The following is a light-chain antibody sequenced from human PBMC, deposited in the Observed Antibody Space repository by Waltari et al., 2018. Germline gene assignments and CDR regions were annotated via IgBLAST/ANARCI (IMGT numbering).Light chain of an antibody. Sequence: EIVLTQSPVTLSLSPGDRATLSCRASQSVSSSLALYQQKPGQAPRLLIFGASSRATGIPDRFSGSGSGTDFTLIISSLEPEDFAVYYCQHYNNWPLTFGGGTKVEIK. J-gene: IGKJ4*01. CDR2: GAS. CDR1: QSVSSS. CDR3: QHYNNWPLT. V-gene: IGKV3-15*01.